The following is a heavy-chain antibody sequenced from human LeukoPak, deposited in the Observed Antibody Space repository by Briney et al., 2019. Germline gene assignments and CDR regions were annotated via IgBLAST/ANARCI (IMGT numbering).Heavy chain of an antibody. D-gene: IGHD2-21*01. CDR3: AREGIAVSGSDL. V-gene: IGHV3-21*01. CDR2: ISSSSKYI. J-gene: IGHJ4*02. CDR1: GFSLGTYS. Sequence: GWSLRLSCAASGFSLGTYSMNWVRRPPGKGLEWVSSISSSSKYIFYADSVRGRFTISRDNAKNSLFLQMNSLRAEDTAVYFCAREGIAVSGSDLWGQGTLVTVS.